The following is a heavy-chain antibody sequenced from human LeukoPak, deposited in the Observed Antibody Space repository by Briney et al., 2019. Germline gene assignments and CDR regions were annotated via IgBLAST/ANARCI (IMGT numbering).Heavy chain of an antibody. V-gene: IGHV1-18*01. J-gene: IGHJ6*02. CDR1: GYTFTSYG. CDR2: ISAYNGNT. Sequence: ASVKVSCKASGYTFTSYGISWVRQAPGQGLEWMGWISAYNGNTNYAQKLQGRVTMTTDTSTSTAYMELRSLRSDDTAVYYCARDRVVVVPEDYYYYGMDVWGQGTTVTVSS. CDR3: ARDRVVVVPEDYYYYGMDV. D-gene: IGHD2-2*01.